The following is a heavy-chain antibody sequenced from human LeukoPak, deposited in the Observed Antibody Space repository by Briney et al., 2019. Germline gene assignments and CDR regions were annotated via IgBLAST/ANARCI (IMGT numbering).Heavy chain of an antibody. V-gene: IGHV3-20*04. D-gene: IGHD3-3*01. CDR2: INWNGGST. CDR3: AREPPRDLHYDFWSGKPGF. J-gene: IGHJ4*02. CDR1: GFTFDDYG. Sequence: GGSLRLSCAASGFTFDDYGMSWVRQAPGKGLEWVSGINWNGGSTGYADSVKGRFTISRDNAKNSLYLQMNSLRAEDTAVYYCAREPPRDLHYDFWSGKPGFWGQGTLVTVSS.